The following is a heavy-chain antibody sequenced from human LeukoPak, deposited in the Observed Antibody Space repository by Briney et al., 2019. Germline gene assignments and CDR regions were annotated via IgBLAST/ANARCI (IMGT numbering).Heavy chain of an antibody. CDR3: ARGPYLNGFDI. CDR1: GYSISSDYY. J-gene: IGHJ3*02. Sequence: PSETLSLTCTVSGYSISSDYYWGWVRQPPGKGLEWIGSIYHSGSTYYNPSLKSRVTMSIDTSKNQFSLRLSSVTAADTAVYYCARGPYLNGFDIWGQGTMVTVSS. V-gene: IGHV4-38-2*02. CDR2: IYHSGST.